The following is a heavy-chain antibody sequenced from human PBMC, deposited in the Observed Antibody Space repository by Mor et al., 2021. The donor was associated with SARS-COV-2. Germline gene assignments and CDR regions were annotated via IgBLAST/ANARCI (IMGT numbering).Heavy chain of an antibody. V-gene: IGHV4-34*01. J-gene: IGHJ4*02. Sequence: SRVTISVDTSKNQFSLKMSSVTAADTAVYYCARGTQCLPFHYWGQGTLVTVSS. D-gene: IGHD6-19*01. CDR3: ARGTQCLPFHY.